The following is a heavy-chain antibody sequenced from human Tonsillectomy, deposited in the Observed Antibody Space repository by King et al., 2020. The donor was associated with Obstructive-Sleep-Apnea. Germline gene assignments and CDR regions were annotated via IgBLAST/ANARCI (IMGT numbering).Heavy chain of an antibody. CDR3: ARGWRGELSPGDY. D-gene: IGHD3-16*02. J-gene: IGHJ4*02. Sequence: VQLVESGGGVVQPGRSLRLSCAASGFSFSSYAMHWVRQAPGKGLEWVAVISYDGSDKYYADSVKGRFTISRDNSKNTLSLQMNSLRAEDTAVYYCARGWRGELSPGDYWGPGTLVTVSS. V-gene: IGHV3-30-3*01. CDR1: GFSFSSYA. CDR2: ISYDGSDK.